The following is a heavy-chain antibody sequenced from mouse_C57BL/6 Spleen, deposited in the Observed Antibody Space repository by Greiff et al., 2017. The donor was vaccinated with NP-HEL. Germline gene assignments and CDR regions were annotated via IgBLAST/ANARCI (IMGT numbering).Heavy chain of an antibody. V-gene: IGHV6-3*01. D-gene: IGHD1-1*01. CDR2: IRLKSDNYAT. Sequence: EVKVEESGGGLVQPGGSMKLSCVASGFTFSNYWMNWVRQSPEKGLEWVAQIRLKSDNYATHYAESVKGRFTISRDDSKSSVYLQMNNLRAEDTGIYYCTVETTVVAFDYWGQGTTLTVSS. CDR3: TVETTVVAFDY. J-gene: IGHJ2*01. CDR1: GFTFSNYW.